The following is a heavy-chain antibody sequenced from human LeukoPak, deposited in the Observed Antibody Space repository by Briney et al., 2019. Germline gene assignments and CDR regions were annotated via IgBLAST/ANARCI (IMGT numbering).Heavy chain of an antibody. CDR3: AKDRGNYNDRPTFDP. J-gene: IGHJ5*02. CDR1: GYSISSGYY. V-gene: IGHV4-38-2*02. D-gene: IGHD3-22*01. CDR2: IYHSGST. Sequence: SETLSLTCAVSGYSISSGYYWGWIRQPPGKGLEWIGSIYHSGSTYYNPSLKSRVTISVDTSKNQFSLKLSSVTAADTAVYYCAKDRGNYNDRPTFDPWGQGTLVTVSS.